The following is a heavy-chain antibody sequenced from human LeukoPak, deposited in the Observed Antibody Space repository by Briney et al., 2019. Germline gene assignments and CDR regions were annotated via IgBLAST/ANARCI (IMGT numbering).Heavy chain of an antibody. V-gene: IGHV3-74*01. Sequence: GSLRLSCAASGFTFSSYWMHWVRQTPGKGPVWVSRINSDGSNRIYADSVKGRFTISRDNAKNTLYLQMDSLRAEDTAVYYCARVPSEQWLVTPFDFWGQGTLVIVSS. CDR2: INSDGSNR. CDR1: GFTFSSYW. CDR3: ARVPSEQWLVTPFDF. J-gene: IGHJ4*02. D-gene: IGHD6-19*01.